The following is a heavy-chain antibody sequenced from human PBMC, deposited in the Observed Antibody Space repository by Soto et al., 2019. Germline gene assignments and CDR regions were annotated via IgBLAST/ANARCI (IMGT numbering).Heavy chain of an antibody. CDR3: ARGLRYFDWLLSSADAFDI. CDR2: IYYSGST. J-gene: IGHJ3*02. V-gene: IGHV4-59*01. Sequence: SETLSLTCTVSGGSISSYYWSWIRQPPGKGLEWIGYIYYSGSTNYNPSLKSRVTISVDTSSNQFSLKLSSVTAADTAVDDCARGLRYFDWLLSSADAFDIWGQGTMVTVSS. CDR1: GGSISSYY. D-gene: IGHD3-9*01.